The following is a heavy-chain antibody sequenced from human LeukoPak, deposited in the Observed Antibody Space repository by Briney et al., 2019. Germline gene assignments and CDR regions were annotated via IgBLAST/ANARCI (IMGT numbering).Heavy chain of an antibody. CDR1: GCTFSSYA. CDR3: ASGYYYDSSGYLDY. J-gene: IGHJ4*02. Sequence: PVKVSCKASGCTFSSYAISWVRQAPGQGLEWMGRIIPIFGAANYAQKFQGRVTITADKSTSTAYMELSSLRSEDTAVYYCASGYYYDSSGYLDYWGQGTLVRVFS. CDR2: IIPIFGAA. D-gene: IGHD3-22*01. V-gene: IGHV1-69*06.